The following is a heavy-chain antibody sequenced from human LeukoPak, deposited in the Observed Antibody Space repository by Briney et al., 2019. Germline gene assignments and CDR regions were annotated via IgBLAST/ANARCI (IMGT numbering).Heavy chain of an antibody. CDR1: GYTFTSYY. CDR3: AKGKITMVRGVTRGLFDY. J-gene: IGHJ4*02. CDR2: INPNSGGT. Sequence: ASVKVSCKASGYTFTSYYMHWVRQAPGQGLEWMGWINPNSGGTNYAQKFQGRVTMTRDTSISTAYMELSRLRSDDTAVYYCAKGKITMVRGVTRGLFDYWGQGTLVTVSS. V-gene: IGHV1-2*02. D-gene: IGHD3-10*01.